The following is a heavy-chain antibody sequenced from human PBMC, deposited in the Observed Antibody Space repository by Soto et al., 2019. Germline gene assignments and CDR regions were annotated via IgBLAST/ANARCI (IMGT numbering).Heavy chain of an antibody. CDR2: INPNSGGT. CDR1: GYTFTGYY. CDR3: ARGGLEWLLPRDYFDY. V-gene: IGHV1-2*04. J-gene: IGHJ4*02. D-gene: IGHD3-3*01. Sequence: QVQLVQSGAEVKKPGASVKVSCKASGYTFTGYYMHWVRQAPGQGLEWMGWINPNSGGTNYAQKFQGWVTMTRNTSISTAYMELSRLRSDDTAVYYCARGGLEWLLPRDYFDYWGQGTLVTVSS.